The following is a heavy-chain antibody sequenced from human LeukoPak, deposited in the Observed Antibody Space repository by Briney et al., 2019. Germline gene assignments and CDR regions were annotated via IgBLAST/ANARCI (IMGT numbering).Heavy chain of an antibody. J-gene: IGHJ4*02. CDR1: GFSFNNYA. D-gene: IGHD3-10*01. V-gene: IGHV3-30*03. Sequence: GGSLRLSCAASGFSFNNYAMYWVRQAPGKGLEWVALISYDGGDKYYAESMKGRITISRDNAKNSLYLQMNSLRAEDTAVYYCARDEKIRSHYFDYWGQGTLVTVSS. CDR3: ARDEKIRSHYFDY. CDR2: ISYDGGDK.